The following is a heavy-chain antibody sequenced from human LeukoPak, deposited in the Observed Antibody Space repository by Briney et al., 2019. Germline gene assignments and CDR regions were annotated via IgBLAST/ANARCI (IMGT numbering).Heavy chain of an antibody. Sequence: GRSLRLSCAASGFTFSSYAMHWVRQAPGKGLEWVAVISYDGSNKYYADSVKGRFTISRDNAKNSLYLQMNSLIVEDTAVYYCAKVANYYYGSESYYFFEHWGQGTPVTASS. CDR1: GFTFSSYA. D-gene: IGHD3-10*01. CDR2: ISYDGSNK. V-gene: IGHV3-30*04. J-gene: IGHJ4*02. CDR3: AKVANYYYGSESYYFFEH.